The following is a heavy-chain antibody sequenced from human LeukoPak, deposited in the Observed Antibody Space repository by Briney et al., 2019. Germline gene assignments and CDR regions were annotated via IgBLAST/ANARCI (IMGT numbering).Heavy chain of an antibody. D-gene: IGHD3-10*01. CDR1: GFTFSSYE. CDR2: ISSSGSTI. J-gene: IGHJ4*02. Sequence: RGYRRLSCAASGFTFSSYEMNWVRQAPGKGKERVSYISSSGSTIYYADSVKGRFTISRDNAKNSLYLQMNSLRAEDTAVYYCARDSVPASYGSGWGQGTLVTVSS. V-gene: IGHV3-48*03. CDR3: ARDSVPASYGSG.